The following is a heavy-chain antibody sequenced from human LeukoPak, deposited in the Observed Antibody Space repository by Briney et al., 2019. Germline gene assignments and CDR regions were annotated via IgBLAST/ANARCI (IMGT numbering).Heavy chain of an antibody. V-gene: IGHV3-33*01. J-gene: IGHJ4*02. Sequence: GGSLRLSCAASGFTFSNYGMHWVRQAPGRGLEWVAVIWLDGSIKYHADSVKGRFTISRDDSKNTVYLQMNSLRAEDTAVYYCARAISGSFSGVDYWGQGTLVTVSS. CDR2: IWLDGSIK. D-gene: IGHD1-26*01. CDR1: GFTFSNYG. CDR3: ARAISGSFSGVDY.